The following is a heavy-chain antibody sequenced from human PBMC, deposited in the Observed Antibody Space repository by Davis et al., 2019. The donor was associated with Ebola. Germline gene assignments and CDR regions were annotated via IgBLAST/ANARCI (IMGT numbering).Heavy chain of an antibody. CDR3: ARDGCPHSSSWYCSYYYGMDV. D-gene: IGHD6-13*01. Sequence: AASVKVSCKASGGTFSSYAISWVRQAPGQGLEWMGGIIPIFGTANYAQKFQGRVTITADKSTSTAYMELSSLRSEDTAVYYCARDGCPHSSSWYCSYYYGMDVWGQGTTVTVSS. V-gene: IGHV1-69*06. CDR1: GGTFSSYA. J-gene: IGHJ6*02. CDR2: IIPIFGTA.